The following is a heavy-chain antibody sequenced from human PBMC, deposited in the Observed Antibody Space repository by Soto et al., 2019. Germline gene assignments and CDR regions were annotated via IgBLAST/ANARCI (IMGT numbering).Heavy chain of an antibody. V-gene: IGHV3-23*01. CDR3: ATLMGRPRAGARAYYDNSAYYLIDS. CDR1: GFTFRNYV. Sequence: HPVGSLRLSCAASGFTFRNYVMTWVRQAPGKGLAWVSAVSGSGGDTYYADSVKGRFTISRDNSEDTLYLQMRSLRAEDTAVYFCATLMGRPRAGARAYYDNSAYYLIDSWGQGTLVTV. CDR2: VSGSGGDT. J-gene: IGHJ4*02. D-gene: IGHD3-22*01.